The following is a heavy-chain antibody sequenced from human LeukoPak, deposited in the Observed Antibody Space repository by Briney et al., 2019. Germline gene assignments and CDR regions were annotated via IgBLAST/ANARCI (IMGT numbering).Heavy chain of an antibody. D-gene: IGHD6-19*01. Sequence: PGGSLRLSCAASGFTFNTYWMSWVRQAPGKGLEWVANIKEDGSEQYYAASVEGRFTISRDNAKNSLYLQMNSLRGEDTAVYYCARDSSPGYSSGWTDYWGQGTLVTVPS. CDR1: GFTFNTYW. CDR3: ARDSSPGYSSGWTDY. CDR2: IKEDGSEQ. J-gene: IGHJ4*02. V-gene: IGHV3-7*01.